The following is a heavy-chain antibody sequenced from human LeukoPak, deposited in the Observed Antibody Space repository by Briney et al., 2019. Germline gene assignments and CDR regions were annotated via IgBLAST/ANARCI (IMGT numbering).Heavy chain of an antibody. Sequence: PSETLSLTCTVSGGSISSGGYYWSWIRQPPGKGLEWIGYIYHSGSTYYNPSLKSRVTISVDRSKNQFSLKLSSVTAADTAVYYCASSRYSNYRTFDYWGQGTLVTVSS. V-gene: IGHV4-30-2*01. CDR1: GGSISSGGYY. D-gene: IGHD4-11*01. J-gene: IGHJ4*02. CDR3: ASSRYSNYRTFDY. CDR2: IYHSGST.